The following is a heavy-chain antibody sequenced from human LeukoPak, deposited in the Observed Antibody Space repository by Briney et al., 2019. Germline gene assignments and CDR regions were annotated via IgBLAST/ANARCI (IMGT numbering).Heavy chain of an antibody. J-gene: IGHJ4*02. CDR1: GFTFSDYY. Sequence: GGSLRLSCAASGFTFSDYYMSWIRQAPGKGLEWVSYVSSSGSTIYYADSVKGRFTISRDNAKNSLYLQMNSLRAEDTAVYYCAREPTSNWDLDYWGQGTLVTVSS. V-gene: IGHV3-11*04. CDR3: AREPTSNWDLDY. D-gene: IGHD1-1*01. CDR2: VSSSGSTI.